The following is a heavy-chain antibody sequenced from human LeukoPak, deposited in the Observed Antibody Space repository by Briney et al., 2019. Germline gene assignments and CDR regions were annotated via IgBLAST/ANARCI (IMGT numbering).Heavy chain of an antibody. V-gene: IGHV1-69*04. D-gene: IGHD2-2*02. CDR1: GGTFSSYA. Sequence: ASVKVSCKASGGTFSSYAISWVRQAPGQGLEWMGRIIPILGIANYAQKFQGRVTITADKSTSTAYMELSSLRSEDTAVYYCATQSRYCSSTSCYKYYFDYWGQGTLVTVSS. CDR2: IIPILGIA. CDR3: ATQSRYCSSTSCYKYYFDY. J-gene: IGHJ4*02.